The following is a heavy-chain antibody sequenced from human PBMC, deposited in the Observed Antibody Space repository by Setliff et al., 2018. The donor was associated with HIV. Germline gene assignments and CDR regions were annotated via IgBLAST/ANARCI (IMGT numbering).Heavy chain of an antibody. V-gene: IGHV4-59*08. CDR3: ARTRGYTYGYIDY. CDR1: GGSISSYY. J-gene: IGHJ4*02. D-gene: IGHD5-18*01. CDR2: LHYNGNT. Sequence: SETLSLTCTVSGGSISSYYWTWIRQPPGKGLEWIGYLHYNGNTNSNSSLKSRLTMSVDTSKNQFSLKLSSVTAADTAIYYCARTRGYTYGYIDYWGQGTLVTVSS.